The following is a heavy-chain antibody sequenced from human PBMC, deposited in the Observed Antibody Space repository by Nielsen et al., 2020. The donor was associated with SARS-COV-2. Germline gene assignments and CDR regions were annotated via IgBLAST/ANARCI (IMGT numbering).Heavy chain of an antibody. CDR1: KFTFSNYW. J-gene: IGHJ6*04. D-gene: IGHD5-18*01. Sequence: GGSLRLSCAASKFTFSNYWMSWVRQAPGKGLEWVANIKQDGSEKYYGDSVKGRFTISRDNAKNSLYLHMNSLRVEDTAVYYCARVRAGIQLWTMQEMDVWGKGTTVTVSS. CDR3: ARVRAGIQLWTMQEMDV. CDR2: IKQDGSEK. V-gene: IGHV3-7*01.